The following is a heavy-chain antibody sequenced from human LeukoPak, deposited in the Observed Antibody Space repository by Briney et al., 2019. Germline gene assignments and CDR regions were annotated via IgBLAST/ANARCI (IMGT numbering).Heavy chain of an antibody. D-gene: IGHD3-10*01. CDR2: ISSSGSTI. V-gene: IGHV3-48*03. CDR3: ARDAAKFGTYWYFDL. CDR1: GFTFSSYE. J-gene: IGHJ2*01. Sequence: PGGSPRLSCAASGFTFSSYEMNWVRQAPGKGLEWVSYISSSGSTIYYADSVKGRFTISRDNAKNSLFLQMNSLRDEDTAVYYCARDAAKFGTYWYFDLWGRGTLVTVAS.